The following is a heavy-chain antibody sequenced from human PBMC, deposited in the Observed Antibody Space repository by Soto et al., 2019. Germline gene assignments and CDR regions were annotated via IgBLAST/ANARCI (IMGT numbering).Heavy chain of an antibody. D-gene: IGHD2-21*01. CDR1: GFTVSSNY. CDR2: IYSGGST. Sequence: EVQLVESGGGLVQPGGSLRLSCAASGFTVSSNYMSWVRQAPGKGLEWVSVIYSGGSTYYADSVKGRFTISRDNSKNMLYLQMNSLRAEDPAVYYCARDNSLDYWGQGTLVTVSS. J-gene: IGHJ4*02. V-gene: IGHV3-66*01. CDR3: ARDNSLDY.